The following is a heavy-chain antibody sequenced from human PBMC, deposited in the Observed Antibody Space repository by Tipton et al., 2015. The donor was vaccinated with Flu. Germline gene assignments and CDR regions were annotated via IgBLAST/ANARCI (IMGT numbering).Heavy chain of an antibody. D-gene: IGHD6-6*01. CDR3: AYSSSSMIDAFDI. CDR2: IYYSGST. V-gene: IGHV4-59*01. J-gene: IGHJ3*02. Sequence: TLSLTCTVSGGSISSYYWSWIRQPPGKGLEWIGYIYYSGSTNYNPSLKSRVTISVDTSKNQFSLKLSSVTAADTAVYYCAYSSSSMIDAFDIWGQGTMVTVSS. CDR1: GGSISSYY.